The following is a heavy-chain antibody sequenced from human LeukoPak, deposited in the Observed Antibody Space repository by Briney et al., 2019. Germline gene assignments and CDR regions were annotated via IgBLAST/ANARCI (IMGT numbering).Heavy chain of an antibody. D-gene: IGHD3-22*01. V-gene: IGHV3-33*08. Sequence: GGSLRLSCAASGFTFSSYAMHWVRQVPGKGLEWVAAIWFDGIRKYYADSVKGRLTISRDNSKNTLYLQMNSLRAEDTAVYYCARDLEDSSPFGAFDMWGQGTMVTVSS. CDR1: GFTFSSYA. J-gene: IGHJ3*02. CDR3: ARDLEDSSPFGAFDM. CDR2: IWFDGIRK.